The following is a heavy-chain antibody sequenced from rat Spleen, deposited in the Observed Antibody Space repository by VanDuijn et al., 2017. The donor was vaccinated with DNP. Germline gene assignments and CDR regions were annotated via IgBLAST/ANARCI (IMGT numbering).Heavy chain of an antibody. V-gene: IGHV3-1*01. CDR3: ARLGELATGAMDA. D-gene: IGHD1-3*01. J-gene: IGHJ4*01. Sequence: EVQLQESGPGLVKPSQSLSLTCSVTGYSITSNYWGWIRKFPGNKMEYIGHITYSGSTNYNPSLKSRISITRDTSKNQFFLQVNSVTTEDTATYYCARLGELATGAMDAWGQGTSVTVSS. CDR1: GYSITSNY. CDR2: ITYSGST.